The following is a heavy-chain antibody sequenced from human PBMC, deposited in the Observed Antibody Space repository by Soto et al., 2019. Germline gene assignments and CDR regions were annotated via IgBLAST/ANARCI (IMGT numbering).Heavy chain of an antibody. CDR2: ISNDGNTR. J-gene: IGHJ4*02. V-gene: IGHV3-30*04. Sequence: QVPLVESGGGVGQPGRSLRLSCAASGFTFTNYAMHWVRQAPGKGLEWVAVISNDGNTRYYAESVKGRFSISRDNLNNTLYVQVNTLKNEDTAVYYCAASRTSASGSPIAYWGQGTLVTVSS. D-gene: IGHD5-12*01. CDR1: GFTFTNYA. CDR3: AASRTSASGSPIAY.